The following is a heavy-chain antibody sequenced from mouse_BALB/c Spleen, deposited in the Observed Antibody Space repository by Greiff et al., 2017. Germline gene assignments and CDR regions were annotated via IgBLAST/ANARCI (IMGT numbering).Heavy chain of an antibody. CDR3: ARDGGYCSAWLAY. CDR2: SRNKANDYTT. V-gene: IGHV7-1*02. J-gene: IGHJ3*01. Sequence: EVMLVESGGGLVQPGASLRLSCATSGFTFSGFYMEWVRQPPGKRLEWIAASRNKANDYTTEYSASVKGRFIVSRDTSQSILYLQMTAMRAEDTAIYYCARDGGYCSAWLAYWGQGTLVTVSA. D-gene: IGHD3-1*01. CDR1: GFTFSGFY.